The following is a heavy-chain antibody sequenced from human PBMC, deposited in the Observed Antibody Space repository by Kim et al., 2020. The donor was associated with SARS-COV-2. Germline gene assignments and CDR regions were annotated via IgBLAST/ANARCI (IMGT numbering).Heavy chain of an antibody. D-gene: IGHD1-26*01. CDR3: ARFSWDGNWFDP. V-gene: IGHV4-39*07. Sequence: YYNPSLKSRVTISVDTSKNQFSLKLSSVTAADTAVYYCARFSWDGNWFDPWGQGTLVTVSS. J-gene: IGHJ5*02.